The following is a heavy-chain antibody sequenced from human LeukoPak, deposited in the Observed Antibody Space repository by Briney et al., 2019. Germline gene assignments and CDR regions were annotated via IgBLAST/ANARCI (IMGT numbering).Heavy chain of an antibody. J-gene: IGHJ5*02. CDR3: ARGNLYDSSGGYSYSNWIDT. Sequence: GASVKVSCKASGYTFTNYYMHWVRQAPGQGLEWMGIINPFGGSTNYAQKFQGRVTMTRETSTSTVYMELSSLGSEDTAVYYCARGNLYDSSGGYSYSNWIDTWGQGTLVTVSS. CDR2: INPFGGST. D-gene: IGHD3-22*01. CDR1: GYTFTNYY. V-gene: IGHV1-46*01.